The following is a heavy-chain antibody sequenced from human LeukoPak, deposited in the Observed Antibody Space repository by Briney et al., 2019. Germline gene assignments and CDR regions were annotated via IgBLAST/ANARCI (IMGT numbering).Heavy chain of an antibody. CDR2: IYYSGST. Sequence: SETLSLTCTVSGGSISSSSHYWGWIRQPPGKGLEWIASIYYSGSTYYNPSLKSRVTISVDTSKNQFSLKLSSVTAADTAVYYCARRYCSSIRCYGDAFDIWGQGTMVTVSS. CDR1: GGSISSSSHY. J-gene: IGHJ3*02. CDR3: ARRYCSSIRCYGDAFDI. V-gene: IGHV4-39*01. D-gene: IGHD2-2*01.